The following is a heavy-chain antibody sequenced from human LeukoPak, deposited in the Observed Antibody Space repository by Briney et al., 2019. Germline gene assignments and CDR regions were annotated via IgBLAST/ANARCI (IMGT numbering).Heavy chain of an antibody. J-gene: IGHJ4*02. CDR1: RFTFSDFG. D-gene: IGHD2-15*01. V-gene: IGHV3-33*06. Sequence: GRSLRLSCAGSRFTFSDFGMHWVRQAPGKGLEWVAVIWHDGTKRHYAESVKGRFAISRDDSKNTLYLQMNSLRAEDTAVYYCAKDLTAALYYFDYWGQGTLVTVSS. CDR3: AKDLTAALYYFDY. CDR2: IWHDGTKR.